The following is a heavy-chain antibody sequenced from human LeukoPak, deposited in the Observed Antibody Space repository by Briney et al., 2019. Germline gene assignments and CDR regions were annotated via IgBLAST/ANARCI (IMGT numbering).Heavy chain of an antibody. D-gene: IGHD4-23*01. CDR1: GGSISSYY. Sequence: PSETLSLTCTVSGGSISSYYWSWIRQPPGKGLEWIGYIYYSGSTNYNPSLKSRVTISVDTSKNQFSLKLSSVTAADTAVYYCARGGSGDYGGNWFDPWGQGTLVTVSS. CDR2: IYYSGST. J-gene: IGHJ5*02. CDR3: ARGGSGDYGGNWFDP. V-gene: IGHV4-59*01.